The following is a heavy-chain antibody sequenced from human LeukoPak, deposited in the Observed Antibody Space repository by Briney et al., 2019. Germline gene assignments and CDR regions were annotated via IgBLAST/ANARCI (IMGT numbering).Heavy chain of an antibody. CDR2: IIPIFGTA. J-gene: IGHJ1*01. CDR1: GGTFSSYA. D-gene: IGHD4-17*01. CDR3: ARDSYGDYAPPSYFQH. V-gene: IGHV1-69*13. Sequence: ASVEVSCKASGGTFSSYAISWVRQAPGQGLEWMGGIIPIFGTANYAQKFQGRVTITADESTSTAYMELSSLRSEDTAVYYCARDSYGDYAPPSYFQHWGQGTLVTVSS.